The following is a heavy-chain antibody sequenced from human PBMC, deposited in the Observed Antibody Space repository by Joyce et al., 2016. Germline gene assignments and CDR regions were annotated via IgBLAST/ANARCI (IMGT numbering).Heavy chain of an antibody. J-gene: IGHJ6*02. Sequence: QVQLVQSGAEVKEPGASVTVSCKASGYTFGRYDIHWLRQAPGQSLEWMGLICAGTGYRSYSQSFHGRFIIGRDSSASTGYMELTSLTSEDTAVYYCARKDIISWGYGLDVWGQGTTVIVSS. CDR2: ICAGTGYR. CDR1: GYTFGRYD. CDR3: ARKDIISWGYGLDV. V-gene: IGHV1-3*01. D-gene: IGHD6-13*01.